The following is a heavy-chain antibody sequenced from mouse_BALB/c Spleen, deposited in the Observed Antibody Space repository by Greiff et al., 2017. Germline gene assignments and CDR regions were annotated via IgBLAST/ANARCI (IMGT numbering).Heavy chain of an antibody. V-gene: IGHV1-69*02. J-gene: IGHJ4*01. Sequence: QVQLKQPGAELVKPGASVKLSCKASGYTFTSYWMHWVKQRPGQGLEWIGEIDPSDSYTNYNQKFKGKATLTVDKSSSTAYMQLSSLTSEDSAVYYCAPQVRRGAMDYWGQGTSVTVSS. CDR1: GYTFTSYW. CDR3: APQVRRGAMDY. D-gene: IGHD2-14*01. CDR2: IDPSDSYT.